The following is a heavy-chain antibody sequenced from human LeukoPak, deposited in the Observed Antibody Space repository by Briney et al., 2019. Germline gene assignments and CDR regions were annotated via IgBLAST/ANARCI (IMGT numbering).Heavy chain of an antibody. CDR3: QSRFLEWLLDY. Sequence: SETLSLTCTVSGVSIXXXXYFXGXIRQXPXXXXXWIGXIYYSXXXXXXXXXXXRVTISVDTSXXQFSLRLSSVTAADTAMYYCQSRFLEWLLDYWGQGTLVSVSS. D-gene: IGHD3-3*01. V-gene: IGHV4-39*01. J-gene: IGHJ4*02. CDR2: IYYSXXX. CDR1: GVSIXXXXYF.